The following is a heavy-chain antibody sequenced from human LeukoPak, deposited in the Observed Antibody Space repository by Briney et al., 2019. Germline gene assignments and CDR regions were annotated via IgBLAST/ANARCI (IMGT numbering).Heavy chain of an antibody. CDR1: GFTFSTYD. CDR2: ISSSSSTI. V-gene: IGHV3-48*01. Sequence: GGSLRLSCAAAGFTFSTYDMNWVRQAPGKGLEWVSYISSSSSTIYYADSVKGRFTISRDNAKNSLYLQMNSLRAEDTAVYYCAAVRGDRSNAFDIWGQGTMVTVSS. D-gene: IGHD3-10*01. CDR3: AAVRGDRSNAFDI. J-gene: IGHJ3*02.